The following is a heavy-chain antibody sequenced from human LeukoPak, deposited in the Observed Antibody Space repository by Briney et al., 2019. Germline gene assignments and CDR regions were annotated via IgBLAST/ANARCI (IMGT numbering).Heavy chain of an antibody. V-gene: IGHV4-39*07. Sequence: SETLSLTCTVSGGSISSYYWGWIRQPPGKGLEWIGSIYYSGSTYYNPSLKSRVTISVDTSKNQFSLKLSSVTAADTAVYYCARSSYYYDSSGPFDYWGQGTLVTVSS. CDR3: ARSSYYYDSSGPFDY. CDR2: IYYSGST. J-gene: IGHJ4*02. CDR1: GGSISSYY. D-gene: IGHD3-22*01.